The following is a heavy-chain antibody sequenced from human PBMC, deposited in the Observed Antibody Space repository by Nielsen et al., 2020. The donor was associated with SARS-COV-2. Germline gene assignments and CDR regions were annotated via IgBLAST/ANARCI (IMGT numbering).Heavy chain of an antibody. CDR1: GGSVNNNDW. CDR3: ARGNLVVVPSPLLGLGPIFYYFCLDV. Sequence: SETLSLTCTVSGGSVNNNDWWTWVRQSPGKGLEWIGEVSHSGNTIYSPSLKSRVTLSMDKSKSQFSLRLTSVSAADTAVYFCARGNLVVVPSPLLGLGPIFYYFCLDVWGKGTTVIVSS. J-gene: IGHJ6*03. CDR2: VSHSGNT. V-gene: IGHV4-4*02. D-gene: IGHD2-2*02.